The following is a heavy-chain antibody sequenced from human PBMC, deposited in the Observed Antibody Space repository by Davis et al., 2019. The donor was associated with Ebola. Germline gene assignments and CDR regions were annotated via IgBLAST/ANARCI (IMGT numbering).Heavy chain of an antibody. D-gene: IGHD3-22*01. CDR1: GYTFTSYG. V-gene: IGHV1-18*01. J-gene: IGHJ4*02. CDR3: ARETYYYDSSGYYYPDY. Sequence: ASVKVSCKASGYTFTSYGISWVRQAPGQGLEWMGWFSAYNGNTNYAQKLQGRVTMTTDTSTSTAYMELRSLRSDDTAVYYCARETYYYDSSGYYYPDYWGQGTLVTVSS. CDR2: FSAYNGNT.